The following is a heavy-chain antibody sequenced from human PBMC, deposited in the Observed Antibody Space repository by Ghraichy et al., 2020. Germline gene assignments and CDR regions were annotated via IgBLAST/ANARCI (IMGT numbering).Heavy chain of an antibody. CDR1: GGSIRSSY. CDR2: VLHSGDT. CDR3: AGSTIRRNYYYYGMDF. J-gene: IGHJ6*02. Sequence: ETLSLTCDVSGGSIRSSYWSWIRQSPGKGLEWIGYVLHSGDTNYNPSLKSRVIISVDLSKNQFSLRLTSVTAADTAVYYCAGSTIRRNYYYYGMDFWGRGTTVTVSS. V-gene: IGHV4-59*08.